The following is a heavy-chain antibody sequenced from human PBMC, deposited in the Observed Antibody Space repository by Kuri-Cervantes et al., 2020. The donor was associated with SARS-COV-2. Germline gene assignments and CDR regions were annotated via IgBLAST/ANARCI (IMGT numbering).Heavy chain of an antibody. CDR1: GLTFRSYS. D-gene: IGHD3-3*01. CDR3: AKVKSPFWSDYSHYYMDV. CDR2: ITSDSRYI. V-gene: IGHV3-21*04. J-gene: IGHJ6*03. Sequence: GGSLSLSCAASGLTFRSYSMNWVRQSPGKGLEWVASITSDSRYIYYAGSVKGRFTISRDNSNNTLYLQMNSLRAEDTSVYYCAKVKSPFWSDYSHYYMDVWGKGTTVTVSS.